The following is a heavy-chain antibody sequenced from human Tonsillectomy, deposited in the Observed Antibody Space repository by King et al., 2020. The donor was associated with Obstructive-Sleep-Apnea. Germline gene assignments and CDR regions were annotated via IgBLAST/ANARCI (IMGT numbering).Heavy chain of an antibody. CDR2: IFPEDSDI. CDR3: ARMYYFASANYYGMDV. Sequence: QLVQSGAEVTKPGESLKISCKASGYTFPKYWIGWVRQMPGKGLEWMAIIFPEDSDIRYSPSFQGQVTISADTSISTAYLQWNSLRASDTALYYCARMYYFASANYYGMDVWGQGTTVTVSS. V-gene: IGHV5-51*01. J-gene: IGHJ6*02. CDR1: GYTFPKYW. D-gene: IGHD3-10*01.